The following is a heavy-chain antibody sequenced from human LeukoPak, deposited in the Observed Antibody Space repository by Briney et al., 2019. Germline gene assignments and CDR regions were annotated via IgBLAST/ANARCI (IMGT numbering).Heavy chain of an antibody. CDR2: ISSSSSYI. CDR3: ARGGDCSSTSCYLFGY. Sequence: GGSLRLSCAASGFTFSSYSMNWVRQAPGKGLEWVSSISSSSSYIYYADSVKGRFTISRDNAKNSLYLQMNSLRAEDTAAYYCARGGDCSSTSCYLFGYWGQGTLVTVSS. J-gene: IGHJ4*02. V-gene: IGHV3-21*01. D-gene: IGHD2-2*01. CDR1: GFTFSSYS.